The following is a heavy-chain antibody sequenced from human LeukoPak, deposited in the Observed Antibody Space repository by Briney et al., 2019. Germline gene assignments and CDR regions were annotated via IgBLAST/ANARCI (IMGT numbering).Heavy chain of an antibody. CDR1: GFTFSSYG. V-gene: IGHV3-23*01. D-gene: IGHD5-12*01. Sequence: PGGSLRLSCAASGFTFSSYGMSWVRQAPGKGLEWVSAISGSGGSTYYADSVKGRFTISRDDAKNSLYLQMNSLRAEDTAVYYCARKGAGYSGHGIDYWGQGTLVTVSS. J-gene: IGHJ4*02. CDR2: ISGSGGST. CDR3: ARKGAGYSGHGIDY.